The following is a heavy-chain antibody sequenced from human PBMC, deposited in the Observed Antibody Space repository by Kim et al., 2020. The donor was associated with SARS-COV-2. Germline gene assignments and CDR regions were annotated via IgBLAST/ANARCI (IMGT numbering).Heavy chain of an antibody. CDR2: IGAGGDST. D-gene: IGHD1-1*01. V-gene: IGHV3-23*01. Sequence: GGSLRLSCAASGFTLSGYAMSWVRQAPGKGLEWVSAIGAGGDSTYYSDSVKGRFTVSSANSKNKLYPQMNSLSAENTAVYYYSKIPPRGTYVDFDYWCQG. CDR3: SKIPPRGTYVDFDY. J-gene: IGHJ4*02. CDR1: GFTLSGYA.